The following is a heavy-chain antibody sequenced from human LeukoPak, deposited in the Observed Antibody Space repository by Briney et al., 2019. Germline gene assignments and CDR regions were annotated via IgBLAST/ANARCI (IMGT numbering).Heavy chain of an antibody. Sequence: PSETLSLTCTVSGGSISSYYWSWIRQPAGKGLEWIGRIYTSGSTNYNPSLKSRVTISVDTSKNQFSLKLSSVTAADTAVYYCARESGDDYGDYVVGVFGDPGGFDYWGQGTLVTVSS. V-gene: IGHV4-4*07. CDR2: IYTSGST. CDR3: ARESGDDYGDYVVGVFGDPGGFDY. J-gene: IGHJ4*02. CDR1: GGSISSYY. D-gene: IGHD4-17*01.